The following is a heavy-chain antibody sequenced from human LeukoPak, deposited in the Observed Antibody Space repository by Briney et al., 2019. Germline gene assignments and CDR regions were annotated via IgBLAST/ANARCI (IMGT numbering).Heavy chain of an antibody. V-gene: IGHV3-20*01. CDR3: ARVGGSSGWYGFLTI. CDR1: GFTFSSYG. D-gene: IGHD6-19*01. CDR2: INWNGGST. J-gene: IGHJ3*02. Sequence: GGSLRLSCAASGFTFSSYGMHWVRQAPGKGLEWVSGINWNGGSTGYADSVKGRFAISRDNAKNSLYLQMNSLRAEDTALYHCARVGGSSGWYGFLTIWGQGTMVTVSS.